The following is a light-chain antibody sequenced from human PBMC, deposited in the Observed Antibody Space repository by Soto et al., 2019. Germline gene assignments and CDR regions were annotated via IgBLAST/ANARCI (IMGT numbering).Light chain of an antibody. CDR1: QSVASNY. Sequence: EIVLTQSPGTLSLSPGERATLSCRANQSVASNYLAWYQQRPGQAPRLLMYAASSRAAGVPDRFSGSGSGTDFTLTISRLEPEDFAVFFCHQYGRSPIFTFGPGTTVDIK. J-gene: IGKJ3*01. V-gene: IGKV3-20*01. CDR3: HQYGRSPIFT. CDR2: AAS.